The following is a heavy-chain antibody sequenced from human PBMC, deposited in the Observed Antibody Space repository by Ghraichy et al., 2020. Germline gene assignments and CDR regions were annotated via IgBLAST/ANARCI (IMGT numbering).Heavy chain of an antibody. V-gene: IGHV4-4*02. J-gene: IGHJ4*02. CDR3: ASRQYNSPYYFDY. CDR1: GGSISSSNW. CDR2: IYHRGST. D-gene: IGHD6-6*01. Sequence: SETLSLTCAVSGGSISSSNWWSCVRQPPGKGLEWIGEIYHRGSTNYNPSLQSRVTISVDKSKNQFSLKLRSVTAADTAVYYCASRQYNSPYYFDYWGQGTLVTVSS.